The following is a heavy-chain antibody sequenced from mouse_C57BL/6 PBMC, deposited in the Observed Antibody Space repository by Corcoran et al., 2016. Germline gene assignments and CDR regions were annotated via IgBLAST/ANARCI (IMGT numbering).Heavy chain of an antibody. V-gene: IGHV1-26*01. CDR1: GYTFTDYY. J-gene: IGHJ3*01. Sequence: EVQLQQSGPELVKPGASVKISCKASGYTFTDYYMNWVKQSHGKSLDWIGDINPNNGGTSYNQKFKGKATLTVDKSSSTAYMELRSLTSEDSAVYYCARAIYDGYYWFAYWGQGTLVTVSA. CDR2: INPNNGGT. CDR3: ARAIYDGYYWFAY. D-gene: IGHD2-3*01.